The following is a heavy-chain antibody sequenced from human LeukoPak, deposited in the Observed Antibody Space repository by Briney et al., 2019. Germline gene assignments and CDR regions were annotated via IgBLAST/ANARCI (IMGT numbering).Heavy chain of an antibody. Sequence: SVKVSCKASGGTFISYTISWVRQAPGQGLEWMGRIIPILGIANYAQKFQGRVTITADKSTITAYMELSSLRSEDTAVYYCARDLTSSGGDAFDIWGQGTMVTVSS. V-gene: IGHV1-69*04. D-gene: IGHD2-15*01. CDR3: ARDLTSSGGDAFDI. CDR1: GGTFISYT. J-gene: IGHJ3*02. CDR2: IIPILGIA.